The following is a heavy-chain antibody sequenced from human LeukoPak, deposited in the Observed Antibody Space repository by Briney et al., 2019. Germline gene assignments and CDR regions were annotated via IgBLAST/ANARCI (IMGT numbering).Heavy chain of an antibody. D-gene: IGHD6-13*01. CDR3: ARDSAGNDY. CDR1: GFSFNTYW. V-gene: IGHV3-7*01. CDR2: IKQDGSEQ. J-gene: IGHJ4*02. Sequence: GGSLRLSCVASGFSFNTYWMSWVRQAPGKGLEWVANIKQDGSEQYYVDSLKGRFTISRDNAKNSLYLQLNNVEADDTAMYYCARDSAGNDYWGQGTLVTVSS.